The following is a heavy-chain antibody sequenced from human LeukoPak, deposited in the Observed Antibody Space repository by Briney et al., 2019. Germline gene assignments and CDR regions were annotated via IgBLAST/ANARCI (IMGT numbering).Heavy chain of an antibody. CDR1: GFTFSSYA. CDR3: AKDYHDSSGYYHYYYGMDV. D-gene: IGHD3-22*01. CDR2: VSDSGSST. J-gene: IGHJ6*02. Sequence: GGSLRLSCAASGFTFSSYAMSWVRQAPGKGLEWVSAVSDSGSSTYYADSVKGRFTISRDNSKNTLYLQMNSLRAEDTAVYYCAKDYHDSSGYYHYYYGMDVWGQGTTVTVSS. V-gene: IGHV3-23*01.